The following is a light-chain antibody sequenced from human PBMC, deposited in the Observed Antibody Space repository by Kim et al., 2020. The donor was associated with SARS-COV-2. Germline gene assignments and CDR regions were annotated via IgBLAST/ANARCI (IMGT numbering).Light chain of an antibody. CDR2: AAS. J-gene: IGKJ5*01. V-gene: IGKV1-9*01. Sequence: ASVGDRVTITCRASQGISSYLAWYEQKVGKAPKLLISAASTLQSGVPSRFSGSGSGTDFILTISSLQPEDFATYYCQQYNSYPITFGQGTRLEIK. CDR3: QQYNSYPIT. CDR1: QGISSY.